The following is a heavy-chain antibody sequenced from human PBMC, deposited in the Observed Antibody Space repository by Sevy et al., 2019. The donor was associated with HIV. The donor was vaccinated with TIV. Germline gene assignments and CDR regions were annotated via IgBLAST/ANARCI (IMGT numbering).Heavy chain of an antibody. Sequence: GESLKISCKGSGYSFTSYWIGWVRQMPGKGLEWVGIIYPGDSDTRYSPSFQGQVTISADKSISTAYLQWSSLKASDTAMYYCAIKGYSSSWGVDYWGQGTLVTVSS. CDR3: AIKGYSSSWGVDY. V-gene: IGHV5-51*01. J-gene: IGHJ4*02. CDR1: GYSFTSYW. CDR2: IYPGDSDT. D-gene: IGHD6-13*01.